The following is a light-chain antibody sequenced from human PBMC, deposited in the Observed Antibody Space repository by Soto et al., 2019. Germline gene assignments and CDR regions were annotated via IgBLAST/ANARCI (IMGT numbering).Light chain of an antibody. J-gene: IGKJ1*01. Sequence: EIVLTQSPGTLSLSPVERATLSGMASQSVSSSYLAWYQQKPGQGPRLLIYGASSRATGIPDRFSGSGSGTDFTLTISRLEPEDFAVYYCQQYGSSPWTFGQGTKVDIK. CDR2: GAS. CDR3: QQYGSSPWT. V-gene: IGKV3-20*01. CDR1: QSVSSSY.